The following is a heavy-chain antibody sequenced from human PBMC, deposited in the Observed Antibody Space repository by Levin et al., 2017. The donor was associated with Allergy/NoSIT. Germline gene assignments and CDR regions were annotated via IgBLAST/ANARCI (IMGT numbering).Heavy chain of an antibody. CDR3: AKDWGEVIPGAICAFDM. Sequence: GGSLRLSCAASGFTFSRYAMNWVRQSPRRGLEWVSSVSGNGGDTNYAPPVRGRFIISRDNSRNTLYLDMNSLRVEDTAKYYCAKDWGEVIPGAICAFDMWGQGTVVNVSS. J-gene: IGHJ3*02. D-gene: IGHD2-2*02. V-gene: IGHV3-23*01. CDR2: VSGNGGDT. CDR1: GFTFSRYA.